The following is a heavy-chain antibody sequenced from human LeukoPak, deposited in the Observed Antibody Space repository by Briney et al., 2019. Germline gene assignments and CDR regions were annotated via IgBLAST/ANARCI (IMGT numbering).Heavy chain of an antibody. Sequence: GGSLRLSCAATYFTVSDNYMNWVRPAPGKGLEWVAVIHSTGTAYYADSVRGRFTISRDNSKNSLYFQMNGLRAEDTAVYYCVRGRRWFDPWGQGTLVIVSS. CDR2: IHSTGTA. V-gene: IGHV3-53*01. CDR1: YFTVSDNY. CDR3: VRGRRWFDP. J-gene: IGHJ5*02.